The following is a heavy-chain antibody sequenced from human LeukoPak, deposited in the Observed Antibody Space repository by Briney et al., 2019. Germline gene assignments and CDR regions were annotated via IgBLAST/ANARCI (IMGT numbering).Heavy chain of an antibody. CDR1: GYTLTDYY. D-gene: IGHD1-26*01. J-gene: IGHJ4*02. CDR3: ARDWRGSYFPDF. CDR2: INPNSGDT. Sequence: GASVKLSCKASGYTLTDYYMHWVRQAPGQGLEWMGWINPNSGDTNYAQKFQGRVTMTRDTSISTAYMDLSRLTSDDTAIYYCARDWRGSYFPDFWGQGTLVTVSS. V-gene: IGHV1-2*02.